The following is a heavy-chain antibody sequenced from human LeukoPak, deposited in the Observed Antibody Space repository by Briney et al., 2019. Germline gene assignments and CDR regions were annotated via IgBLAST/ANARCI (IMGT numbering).Heavy chain of an antibody. CDR1: GFNFYNAW. D-gene: IGHD3-10*02. CDR3: AELGITMIGGV. Sequence: GGSLRLSCAASGFNFYNAWMSWVRQAPGKGLEWVSYISSSGSTIYYADSVKGRFTISRDNAKNSLYLQMNSLRAEDTAVYYCAELGITMIGGVWGKGTTVTISS. CDR2: ISSSGSTI. V-gene: IGHV3-11*04. J-gene: IGHJ6*04.